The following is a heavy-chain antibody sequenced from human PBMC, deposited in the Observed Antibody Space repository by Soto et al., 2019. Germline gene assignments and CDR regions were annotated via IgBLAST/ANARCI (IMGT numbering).Heavy chain of an antibody. CDR2: ISGSGGST. CDR1: GFTFSSYA. CDR3: AKDPYSTNGVCYAPSYYYGMNV. D-gene: IGHD2-8*01. V-gene: IGHV3-23*01. J-gene: IGHJ6*02. Sequence: EGSLRLSCAASGFTFSSYAMSWVRQAPGKGLEWVSAISGSGGSTYYADSVKGRFTISRDNSKNTLYLQMNSLRAEDTAVYYCAKDPYSTNGVCYAPSYYYGMNVWRQGTTVTVCS.